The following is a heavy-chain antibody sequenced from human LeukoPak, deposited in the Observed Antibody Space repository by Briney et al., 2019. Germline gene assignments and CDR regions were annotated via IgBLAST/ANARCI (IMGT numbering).Heavy chain of an antibody. CDR3: ARGHDTTGYFAY. Sequence: ASVNVCCKPSGYTFTSFPINWVRQAPGQGLEWMGWINTTTGNPTYAQGLTGQFVFSLDTSVSTAYLQITSLKAEDIGVYYCARGHDTTGYFAYWGQGSLVTVSS. V-gene: IGHV7-4-1*02. J-gene: IGHJ4*02. CDR1: GYTFTSFP. CDR2: INTTTGNP. D-gene: IGHD1-1*01.